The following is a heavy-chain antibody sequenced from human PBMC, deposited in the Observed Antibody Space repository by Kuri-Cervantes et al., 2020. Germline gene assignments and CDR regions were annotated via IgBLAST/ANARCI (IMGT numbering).Heavy chain of an antibody. Sequence: SETLSLTCTVSGGSVSSGSYYWGWIRQPPGKGLEWIGSIYYSGSTYYSPSLKSRVTISVDTSKNQFSLKLSSVTAADTAVYYCARHATDMTIFGVVITPYGMDVWGQGTTVTVSS. J-gene: IGHJ6*02. CDR3: ARHATDMTIFGVVITPYGMDV. V-gene: IGHV4-39*01. D-gene: IGHD3-3*01. CDR2: IYYSGST. CDR1: GGSVSSGSYY.